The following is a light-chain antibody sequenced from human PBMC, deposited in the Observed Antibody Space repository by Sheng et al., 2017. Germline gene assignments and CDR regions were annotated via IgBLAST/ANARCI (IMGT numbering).Light chain of an antibody. CDR3: QQYYTTPLT. J-gene: IGKJ3*01. CDR2: WAS. Sequence: DIVMTQSPDSLAVSLGERATINCKSSQSVLYSSNNKSYLAWYRQKPGQPPKLLIYWASTRESGVPDRFSGSGSGTDFTLTISSLQAEDVAVYYCQQYYTTPLTFGPGTKVDIK. V-gene: IGKV4-1*01. CDR1: QSVLYSSNNKSY.